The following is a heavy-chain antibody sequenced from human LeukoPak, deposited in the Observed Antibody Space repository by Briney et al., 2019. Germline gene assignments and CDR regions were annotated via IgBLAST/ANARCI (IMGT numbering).Heavy chain of an antibody. CDR2: IIPILGTA. Sequence: ASVKVSCKASGGTFSSYAINWVRQAPGQGLEWMGRIIPILGTANYAQKFQGRVTITVDKSTSTAYMELSSLRSEDTAVYYCAARDGYNAYYYYGMDVWGQGTTVTVSS. CDR1: GGTFSSYA. J-gene: IGHJ6*02. D-gene: IGHD5-24*01. CDR3: AARDGYNAYYYYGMDV. V-gene: IGHV1-69*04.